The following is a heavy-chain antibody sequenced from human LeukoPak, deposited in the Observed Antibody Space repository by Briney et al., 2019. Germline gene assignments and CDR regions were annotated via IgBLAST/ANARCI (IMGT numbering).Heavy chain of an antibody. Sequence: ASVKVSCKASGYTFTGYYMHWVRQAPGQGLEWMGWINPNSGGTNYAQKFQGRVTMTRDTSISTAYMELSRLRSDDTAAYYCAREAVTAPNSWFDPWGQGTLVTVSS. CDR1: GYTFTGYY. CDR2: INPNSGGT. V-gene: IGHV1-2*02. D-gene: IGHD2-21*02. CDR3: AREAVTAPNSWFDP. J-gene: IGHJ5*02.